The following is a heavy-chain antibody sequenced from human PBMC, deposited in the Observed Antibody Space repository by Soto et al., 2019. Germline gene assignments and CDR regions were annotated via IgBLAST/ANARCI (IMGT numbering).Heavy chain of an antibody. CDR1: GGSISSSSYY. J-gene: IGHJ6*02. V-gene: IGHV4-39*01. CDR3: ARHRGYYYGMDV. D-gene: IGHD3-10*01. CDR2: IYYSGST. Sequence: PSATLSLTCTVSGGSISSSSYYWGWIRQPPGKGLEWIGSIYYSGSTYYNPSLKSRVTISVDTSKNQFSLKLSSVTAADTAVYYCARHRGYYYGMDVWGQGTTVT.